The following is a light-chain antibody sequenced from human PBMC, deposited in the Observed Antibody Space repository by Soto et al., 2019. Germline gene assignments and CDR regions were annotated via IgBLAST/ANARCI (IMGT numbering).Light chain of an antibody. CDR3: QQRSNWPPGST. CDR1: ESVSSC. J-gene: IGKJ3*01. Sequence: EIVLTQSPATLSLSPGERATLSCRASESVSSCLAWYQQKPGQAPRLLIYDASNRATGIPARFSGSGSGTDFTLTISSLEPEDFAVYYCQQRSNWPPGSTFGPGTKVDIK. CDR2: DAS. V-gene: IGKV3-11*01.